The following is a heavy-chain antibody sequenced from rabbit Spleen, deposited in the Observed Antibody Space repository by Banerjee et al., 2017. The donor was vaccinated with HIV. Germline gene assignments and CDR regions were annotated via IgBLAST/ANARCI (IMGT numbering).Heavy chain of an antibody. D-gene: IGHD1-1*01. CDR1: GFSFSSNW. Sequence: QEQLEESGGGLVKPGGTLTLTCTVSGFSFSSNWICWVRQAPGKGLEWIACTVGGRSTFTYYASWAKGRFTISKASSTTVTLQMTSLTAADTATYFCARDTSSSFSSYGMDLWGPGTLVTVS. J-gene: IGHJ6*01. V-gene: IGHV1S45*01. CDR2: TVGGRSTFT. CDR3: ARDTSSSFSSYGMDL.